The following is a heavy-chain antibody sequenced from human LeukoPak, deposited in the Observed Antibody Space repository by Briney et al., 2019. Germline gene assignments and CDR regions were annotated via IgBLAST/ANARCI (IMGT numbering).Heavy chain of an antibody. V-gene: IGHV5-51*01. CDR1: GYSFTNYW. J-gene: IGHJ3*02. CDR3: ASHPAHCGADCPYGDAFDI. D-gene: IGHD2-21*01. CDR2: IYPGDSDT. Sequence: GGSLKISCKGSGYSFTNYWIGWVRQMPGKGLEWMGIIYPGDSDTRYSPSFQGQVTISADKSITTAYLQWSSLKASDTAIYYCASHPAHCGADCPYGDAFDIWGQGTMVTVSS.